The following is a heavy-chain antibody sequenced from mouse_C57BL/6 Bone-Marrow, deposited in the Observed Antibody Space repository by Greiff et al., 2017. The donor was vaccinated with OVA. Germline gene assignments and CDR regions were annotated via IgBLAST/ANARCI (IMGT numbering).Heavy chain of an antibody. V-gene: IGHV3-6*01. J-gene: IGHJ2*01. CDR1: GYSITSGYY. D-gene: IGHD1-1*01. CDR3: ARDRDYGSRYFDY. CDR2: ISYDGSN. Sequence: EVQLQQSGPGLVKPSQSLSLTCSVTGYSITSGYYWNWIRQFPGNKLEWMGYISYDGSNNYNPSLKNRISITRDTSKNQFFLKLNSVTTEDTATYYGARDRDYGSRYFDYWGQGTTLTVSS.